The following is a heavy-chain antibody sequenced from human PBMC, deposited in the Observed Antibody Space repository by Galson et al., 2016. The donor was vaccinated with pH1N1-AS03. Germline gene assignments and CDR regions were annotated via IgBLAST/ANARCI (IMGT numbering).Heavy chain of an antibody. V-gene: IGHV1-2*02. D-gene: IGHD2/OR15-2a*01. Sequence: SVKVSCKASGYIFTGFYVHWVRQAPGQGLEWVGWINPNNGVTNYAQKFQARVTMTGDTSISTAYLELYGLKSDDTAVYYCARDPRGPCSSATCATTYYFGMDVWGQGTTVIVSS. CDR3: ARDPRGPCSSATCATTYYFGMDV. CDR1: GYIFTGFY. J-gene: IGHJ6*02. CDR2: INPNNGVT.